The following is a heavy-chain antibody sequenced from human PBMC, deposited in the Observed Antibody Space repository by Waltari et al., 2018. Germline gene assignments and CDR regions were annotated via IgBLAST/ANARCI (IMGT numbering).Heavy chain of an antibody. V-gene: IGHV1-46*01. CDR1: GYTFTSYN. CDR3: AGERAGAYYFDF. D-gene: IGHD3-10*01. Sequence: QLVQSGAEVKRPGASVKVSCKASGYTFTSYNIHWVRQAPGQGLEWMGIIKPSDGRTTYAQNFRGRVTMTRDTSTSTVYMELSSLRSEDTALYYCAGERAGAYYFDFWGQGTLVTVSS. CDR2: IKPSDGRT. J-gene: IGHJ4*02.